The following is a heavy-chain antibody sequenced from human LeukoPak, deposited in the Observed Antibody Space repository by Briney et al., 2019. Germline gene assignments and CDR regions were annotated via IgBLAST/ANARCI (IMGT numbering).Heavy chain of an antibody. J-gene: IGHJ4*02. V-gene: IGHV1-2*02. CDR1: GYTFTGYY. CDR2: INPNSGGT. Sequence: ASVKVSCKASGYTFTGYYMHWVRQAPGQGLEWMGWINPNSGGTNYARKFQGRVTMTRDTSISTAYMELSRLRSEDTAVYYCARAEDIVVVVAAGYWGQGTLVTVSS. D-gene: IGHD2-15*01. CDR3: ARAEDIVVVVAAGY.